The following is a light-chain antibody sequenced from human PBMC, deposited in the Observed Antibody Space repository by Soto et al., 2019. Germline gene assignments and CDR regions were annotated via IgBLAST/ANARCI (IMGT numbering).Light chain of an antibody. CDR1: SSDVGYYNY. J-gene: IGLJ2*01. Sequence: QLVLTQPPSASGSPGQSVTISCTGTSSDVGYYNYVSWYQQHPGKAPKLMIYEVNNRPSGVPDRFSGSRSGNTASLTVSGLQAEDEASYYCSSHAGRNNYVIFGGGTKVTVL. CDR3: SSHAGRNNYVI. V-gene: IGLV2-8*01. CDR2: EVN.